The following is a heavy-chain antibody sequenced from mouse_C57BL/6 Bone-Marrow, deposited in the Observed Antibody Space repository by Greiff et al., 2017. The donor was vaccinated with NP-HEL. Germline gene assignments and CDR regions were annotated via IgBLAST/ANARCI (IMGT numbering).Heavy chain of an antibody. CDR3: APLWAMDY. V-gene: IGHV1-64*01. D-gene: IGHD1-1*02. CDR2: IHPNSGST. Sequence: VQLQQPGAELVKPEASVKLSCKASGYTFTSYWMHWVKQRPGQGLEWIGMIHPNSGSTNYNEKIKSKATLTVDKSSSTASMQLSSLTSEDSAVYYCAPLWAMDYWGQGTSVTVSS. CDR1: GYTFTSYW. J-gene: IGHJ4*01.